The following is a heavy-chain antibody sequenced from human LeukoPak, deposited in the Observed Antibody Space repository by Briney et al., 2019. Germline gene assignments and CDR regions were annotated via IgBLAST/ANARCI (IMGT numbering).Heavy chain of an antibody. CDR1: GYSFTSYW. CDR2: IYPDDSDT. Sequence: GESLKISCTGSGYSFTSYWIGWVRQMPGKGLEWMGIIYPDDSDTRYSPSFQGQVTISTDKSISTAYLQWSSLKASDTAMYYCARERSSQGYFDFWGQGTLVTVSS. D-gene: IGHD6-6*01. V-gene: IGHV5-51*01. CDR3: ARERSSQGYFDF. J-gene: IGHJ4*02.